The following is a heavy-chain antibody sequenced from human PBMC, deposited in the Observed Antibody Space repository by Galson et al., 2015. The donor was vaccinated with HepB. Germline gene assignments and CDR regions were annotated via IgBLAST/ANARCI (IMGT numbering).Heavy chain of an antibody. D-gene: IGHD5-24*01. CDR3: ARDLGWLQLGWFDP. CDR2: ISYDGSNK. Sequence: SLRLSCAASGFTFSSYAMHWVRQAPGKGLEWVAVISYDGSNKCYADSVKGRFTISRDNSKNTLYLQMNSLRAEDTAVYYCARDLGWLQLGWFDPWGQGTLVTVSS. CDR1: GFTFSSYA. J-gene: IGHJ5*02. V-gene: IGHV3-30*04.